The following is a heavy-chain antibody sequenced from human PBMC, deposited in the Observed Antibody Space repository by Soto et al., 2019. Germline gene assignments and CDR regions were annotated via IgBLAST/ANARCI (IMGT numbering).Heavy chain of an antibody. V-gene: IGHV4-39*07. J-gene: IGHJ5*02. CDR2: TYYSGST. CDR3: ASADYYDGFDP. D-gene: IGHD3-22*01. Sequence: SETLSLTCNVSGGSIDRSNYYWDWLRQPPGKGLEWIGTTYYSGSTYYNPSLKSRVTISVDTSKNQFSLKLSSVTAADTAVYYCASADYYDGFDPWGQGTLVTVSS. CDR1: GGSIDRSNYY.